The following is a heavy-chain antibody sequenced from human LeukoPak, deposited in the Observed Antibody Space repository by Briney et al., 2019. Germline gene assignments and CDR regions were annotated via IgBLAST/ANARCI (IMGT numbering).Heavy chain of an antibody. Sequence: GASVKVSCKASGGTFSSYAFSWVRQAPGQGLEWMGGILPIFGTVNYAQKFQSRVTITADKSTSTAYMELSSLRSEDTAVYYCARSLFRFLEWSYRFYYYSYMDVWGKGTTATVSS. D-gene: IGHD3-3*01. CDR1: GGTFSSYA. CDR3: ARSLFRFLEWSYRFYYYSYMDV. CDR2: ILPIFGTV. J-gene: IGHJ6*03. V-gene: IGHV1-69*06.